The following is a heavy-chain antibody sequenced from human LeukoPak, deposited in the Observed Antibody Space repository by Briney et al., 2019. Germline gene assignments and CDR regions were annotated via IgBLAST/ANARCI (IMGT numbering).Heavy chain of an antibody. Sequence: GGSLRLSCAASGFTFSSYGVHWVRQAPGKGLEWVALISYDGSNKYYADSVKGRFTISRDNSMNTLYLQMNSLRAEDTAIYYCTKVGDNWDFEYWGQGTLVTVSS. CDR3: TKVGDNWDFEY. CDR2: ISYDGSNK. D-gene: IGHD1-1*01. CDR1: GFTFSSYG. V-gene: IGHV3-30*18. J-gene: IGHJ4*02.